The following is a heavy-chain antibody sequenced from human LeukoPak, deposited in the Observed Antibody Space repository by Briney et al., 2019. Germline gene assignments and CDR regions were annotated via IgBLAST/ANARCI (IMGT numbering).Heavy chain of an antibody. CDR1: GYTFTSYG. V-gene: IGHV1-18*01. J-gene: IGHJ5*02. D-gene: IGHD2-2*01. CDR2: ISAYNGNT. CDR3: ARRYCSSTSCRRNNNWFDP. Sequence: ASVKVSCKASGYTFTSYGISWVRQAPGQGLEWMGWISAYNGNTNYAQKLQGRVTMTTDTSTSTAYMELRSLSSDDTAVYYCARRYCSSTSCRRNNNWFDPWGQGTLVTVSS.